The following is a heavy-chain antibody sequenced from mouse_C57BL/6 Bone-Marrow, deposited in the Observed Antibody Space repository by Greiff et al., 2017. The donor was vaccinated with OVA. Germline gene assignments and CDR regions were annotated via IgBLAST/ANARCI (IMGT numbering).Heavy chain of an antibody. Sequence: QVQLQQPGAELVRPGTSVKLSCKASGYTFTSYWMHWVKQRPGQGLEWIGVIDPSDSYTTYNQKFKGKATLTVDTSSSTAYMQLSSLTSEDSAVYYCARVRYYCGSSAYWYFDVWGTGTTVTVSS. J-gene: IGHJ1*03. D-gene: IGHD1-1*01. CDR2: IDPSDSYT. CDR3: ARVRYYCGSSAYWYFDV. V-gene: IGHV1-59*01. CDR1: GYTFTSYW.